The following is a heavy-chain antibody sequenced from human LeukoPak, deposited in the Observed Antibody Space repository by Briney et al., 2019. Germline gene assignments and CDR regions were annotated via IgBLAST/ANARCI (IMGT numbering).Heavy chain of an antibody. CDR3: STGIFGVFNM. CDR1: GFTYSNAW. Sequence: GGSLRLSCAASGFTYSNAWMNWVREAPGKGLEWVGRIKSKSDGGTTDYAAPAKGRFTISRDDSKNTLYLQMNSLKTEDIAVYYCSTGIFGVFNMWGQGTMVTVSP. CDR2: IKSKSDGGTT. V-gene: IGHV3-15*01. J-gene: IGHJ3*02. D-gene: IGHD3-10*02.